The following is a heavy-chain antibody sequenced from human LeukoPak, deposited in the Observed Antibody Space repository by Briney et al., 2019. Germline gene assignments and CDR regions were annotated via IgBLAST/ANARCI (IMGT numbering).Heavy chain of an antibody. Sequence: GGPLRLSCAASGFTFSSYEMNWVRQAPGKGLEWVSYICSRGSTKYYADSVKGRFPISRDNAEHSLYLQMNGLRAEDTAVYYCARDLYYYGSGNYVPGFPDYWGQGTLVTVSS. CDR1: GFTFSSYE. V-gene: IGHV3-48*03. CDR2: ICSRGSTK. J-gene: IGHJ4*02. D-gene: IGHD3-10*01. CDR3: ARDLYYYGSGNYVPGFPDY.